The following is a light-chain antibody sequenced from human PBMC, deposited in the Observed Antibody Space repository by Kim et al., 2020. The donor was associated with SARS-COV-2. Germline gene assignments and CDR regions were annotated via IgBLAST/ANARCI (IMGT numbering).Light chain of an antibody. Sequence: PGQSITNSCTGTSSDFGGYNYVSWYQQHPGKAPKLMIYDVSNRPSGVSNRFSGSKSGNTASLTISGLQAEDEADYYCSSYTSSSRVFGGGTQLTVL. V-gene: IGLV2-14*03. CDR1: SSDFGGYNY. J-gene: IGLJ2*01. CDR2: DVS. CDR3: SSYTSSSRV.